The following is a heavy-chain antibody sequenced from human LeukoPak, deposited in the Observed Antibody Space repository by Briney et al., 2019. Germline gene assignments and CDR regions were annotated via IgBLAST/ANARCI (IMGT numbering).Heavy chain of an antibody. V-gene: IGHV4-39*01. CDR1: GGSISSSSYY. J-gene: IGHJ5*02. D-gene: IGHD1-7*01. CDR2: IYYSGST. Sequence: KPSETLSLTCTVSGGSISSSSYYWGWIRQPPGKGLEWIGSIYYSGSTYYNPSLKSRVTISVDTSKNQFSLKLSSVTAADTAVYYCARHAYFAGTTWGQGTLVTVSS. CDR3: ARHAYFAGTT.